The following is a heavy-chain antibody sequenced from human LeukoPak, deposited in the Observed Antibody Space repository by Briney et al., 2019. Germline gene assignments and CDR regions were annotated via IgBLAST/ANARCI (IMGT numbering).Heavy chain of an antibody. Sequence: GASVKVSCKASGYTFTSYAISWVRQAPGQGREWMGGIIPIFGTANYAQKFQGRVTITTDESTSTAYMELSSLRSEDTAVYYCARAHQWELRIGSYYMDVWGKGTTVTVSS. CDR2: IIPIFGTA. CDR3: ARAHQWELRIGSYYMDV. CDR1: GYTFTSYA. J-gene: IGHJ6*03. V-gene: IGHV1-69*05. D-gene: IGHD1-26*01.